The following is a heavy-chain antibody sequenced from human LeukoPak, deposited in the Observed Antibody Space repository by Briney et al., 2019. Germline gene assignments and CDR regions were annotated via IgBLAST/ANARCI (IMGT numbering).Heavy chain of an antibody. Sequence: GWSLRLFCAASGFTFSTYAMIWVRQAPGKGLEWVSYISSSSSTIYYEDSVKGRFTISRDNAKNSLYLQMSSLRAEDTAVYYCARDRYCTNGVCPFDYWGQGTLVTVSS. CDR2: ISSSSSTI. V-gene: IGHV3-48*04. CDR1: GFTFSTYA. D-gene: IGHD2-8*01. CDR3: ARDRYCTNGVCPFDY. J-gene: IGHJ4*02.